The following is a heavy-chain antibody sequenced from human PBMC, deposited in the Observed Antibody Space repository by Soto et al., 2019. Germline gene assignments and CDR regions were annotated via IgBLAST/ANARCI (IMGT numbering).Heavy chain of an antibody. CDR2: ISYSGST. CDR1: GGSSSSYY. D-gene: IGHD3-3*02. CDR3: ARDRLASTGWPEA. Sequence: PSETLSLTCTVSGGSSSSYYWSWIRQPPGKGLEWIGYISYSGSTNYNPPLKSRVTMSVDTSKSQFSLRLSSVTAADTAVYYCARDRLASTGWPEAWGQGALVTVSS. V-gene: IGHV4-59*01. J-gene: IGHJ5*02.